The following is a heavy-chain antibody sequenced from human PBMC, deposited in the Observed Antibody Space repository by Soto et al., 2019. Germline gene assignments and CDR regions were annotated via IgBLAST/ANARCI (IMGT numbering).Heavy chain of an antibody. CDR2: INPNSGGT. V-gene: IGHV1-2*04. CDR3: ARAHCGGDCYSGVDY. J-gene: IGHJ4*02. D-gene: IGHD2-21*02. CDR1: GYTFTGYY. Sequence: VKVSCKASGYTFTGYYMHWVRQAPGQGLEWMGWINPNSGGTNYAQKFQGWVTMTRDTSISTAYMELSRLRSDDTAEYYCARAHCGGDCYSGVDYWGQGTLVTVSS.